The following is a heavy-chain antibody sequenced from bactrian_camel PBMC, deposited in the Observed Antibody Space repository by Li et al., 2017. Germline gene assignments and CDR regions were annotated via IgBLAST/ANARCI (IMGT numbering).Heavy chain of an antibody. CDR3: VRDLASLYAY. J-gene: IGHJ4*01. Sequence: HVQLVESGGGSVQAGGSLRLSCAASGYTYNRNCMAWFRQAPGKEREGVARIYTGSGNTYYADSVKGRLTISQDNAKNTAYLQMNSLKPEDTAVYRCVRDLASLYAYWGQGTQVTVS. V-gene: IGHV3S1*01. CDR2: IYTGSGNT. CDR1: GYTYNRNC. D-gene: IGHD1*01.